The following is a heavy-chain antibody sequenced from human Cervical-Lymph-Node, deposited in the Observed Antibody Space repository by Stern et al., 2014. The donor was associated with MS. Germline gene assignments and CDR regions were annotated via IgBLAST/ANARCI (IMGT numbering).Heavy chain of an antibody. V-gene: IGHV2-70*04. Sequence: QVTLKESGPALVKPTQTLTLTCTFSGFSLSTSGMRVSWIRQPPGKALEWLARIDWDDDNFYSTSLKTRLTISKDNSKNQVVLTMPNMDPVDTATYYCARSPAYDSSGKGTGAFDIWGQGTMVTVSS. D-gene: IGHD3-22*01. CDR2: IDWDDDN. CDR1: GFSLSTSGMR. J-gene: IGHJ3*02. CDR3: ARSPAYDSSGKGTGAFDI.